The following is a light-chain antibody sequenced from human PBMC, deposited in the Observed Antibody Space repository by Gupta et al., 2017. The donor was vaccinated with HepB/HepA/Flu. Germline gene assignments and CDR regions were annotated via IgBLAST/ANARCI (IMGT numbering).Light chain of an antibody. J-gene: IGKJ4*01. CDR2: LGS. CDR1: QSLLHSNGFNY. V-gene: IGKV2-28*01. Sequence: DFVVTQSPLSLPVTPGEPASISCRSSQSLLHSNGFNYLDWYVQKPGQSPQILIYLGSNRASGVPDRFSGSGSGTNFTLKISSVEAEDVGVYYCRQGLQTPITFGGGTKVDIK. CDR3: RQGLQTPIT.